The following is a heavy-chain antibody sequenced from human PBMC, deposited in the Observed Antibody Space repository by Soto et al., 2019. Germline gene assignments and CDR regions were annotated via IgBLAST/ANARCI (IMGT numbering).Heavy chain of an antibody. V-gene: IGHV3-21*01. J-gene: IGHJ4*02. CDR3: ARDQSSVWVFDY. CDR2: ISSSSSYI. D-gene: IGHD7-27*01. Sequence: GGSLRLSCAASGFTFSSYSMNWVRQAPGKGLEWVSSISSSSSYIYYADSVKGRFTISRDNAKNSLYLQMNSLRAEDTAVYYCARDQSSVWVFDYWGQGTLVTVSS. CDR1: GFTFSSYS.